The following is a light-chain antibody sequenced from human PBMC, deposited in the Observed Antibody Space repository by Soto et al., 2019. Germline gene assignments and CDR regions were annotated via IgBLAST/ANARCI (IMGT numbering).Light chain of an antibody. CDR3: AEWDDSLNGPV. V-gene: IGLV1-44*01. CDR1: SSNLGSNS. Sequence: QSVLTQPPSASGTPGQRVIISCSGSSSNLGSNSGNWYQQLPGTAPKLLIYNTYQRPLGVPDRFSGSKSGTSASLAISGLQSEDEGDYFCAEWDDSLNGPVFGGGTKLTVL. J-gene: IGLJ3*02. CDR2: NTY.